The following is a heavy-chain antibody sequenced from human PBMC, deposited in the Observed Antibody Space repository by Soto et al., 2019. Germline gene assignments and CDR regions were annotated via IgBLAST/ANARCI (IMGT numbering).Heavy chain of an antibody. D-gene: IGHD6-13*01. CDR1: GFTFSIYA. Sequence: GGSLRLSCAASGFTFSIYAMSWVRHAPGKGLEWVSAISGSGGSTYYADSVKGRFTISRDNSKNTLYLQMNSLRAEDTAVYYCAKGSSPFYYYYGMDVWGQGTTVTVSS. V-gene: IGHV3-23*01. CDR3: AKGSSPFYYYYGMDV. CDR2: ISGSGGST. J-gene: IGHJ6*02.